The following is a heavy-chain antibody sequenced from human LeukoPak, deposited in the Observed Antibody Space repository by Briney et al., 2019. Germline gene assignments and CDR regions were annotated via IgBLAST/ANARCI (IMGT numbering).Heavy chain of an antibody. D-gene: IGHD3-10*01. Sequence: GRSLRLSCAASGFSFDDFAMHWVRQAPWKGLEWVSGITWNGGTIDYADSVKGRFTISRDNAKNSLYLQMNSLRAEDTALYYCATRYASGPIADYWGQGTLVTVSS. CDR2: ITWNGGTI. V-gene: IGHV3-9*01. CDR1: GFSFDDFA. J-gene: IGHJ4*02. CDR3: ATRYASGPIADY.